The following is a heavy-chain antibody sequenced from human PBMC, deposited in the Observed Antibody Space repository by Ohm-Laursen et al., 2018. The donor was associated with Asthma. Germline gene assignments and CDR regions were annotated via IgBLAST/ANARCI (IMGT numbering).Heavy chain of an antibody. D-gene: IGHD5-24*01. V-gene: IGHV3-74*01. CDR3: ARGSLEGLQ. CDR1: GFTFSDYF. Sequence: GSLRLSCSAPGFTFSDYFMHWVRQGPGEGPVWISHIFPHGRHTNYADSVKGRFTISRDDAQNTLYLQMNSLRADDTAVYYCARGSLEGLQWGQGTLVTVSS. J-gene: IGHJ4*02. CDR2: IFPHGRHT.